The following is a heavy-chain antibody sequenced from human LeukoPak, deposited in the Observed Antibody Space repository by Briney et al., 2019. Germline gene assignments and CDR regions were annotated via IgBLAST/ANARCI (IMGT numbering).Heavy chain of an antibody. CDR1: GYTLTELS. CDR3: ATALGDYVWGSYRYFYFDY. V-gene: IGHV1-24*01. D-gene: IGHD3-16*02. J-gene: IGHJ4*02. Sequence: ASEKVSCKVSGYTLTELSMHWVRQAPGKGLEWMGGFDPEDGETIYAQKFQGRVTMTADTSTDTAYMELSSLRSEDTAVYYCATALGDYVWGSYRYFYFDYWGQGTLVTVSS. CDR2: FDPEDGET.